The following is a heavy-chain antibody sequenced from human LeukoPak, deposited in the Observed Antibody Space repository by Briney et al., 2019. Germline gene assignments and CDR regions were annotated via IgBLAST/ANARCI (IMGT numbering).Heavy chain of an antibody. D-gene: IGHD3-22*01. CDR1: GGSISSGGYY. V-gene: IGHV4-61*08. CDR2: IYYSGST. J-gene: IGHJ3*02. Sequence: NSSETLSLTCTVSGGSISSGGYYWSWIRQHPGKGLEWIGYIYYSGSTYYNPSLKSRVTISVDTSKNRFSLKLSSVTAADTAVYYCASNTADYYDSSGANAFDIWGQGTMVTVSS. CDR3: ASNTADYYDSSGANAFDI.